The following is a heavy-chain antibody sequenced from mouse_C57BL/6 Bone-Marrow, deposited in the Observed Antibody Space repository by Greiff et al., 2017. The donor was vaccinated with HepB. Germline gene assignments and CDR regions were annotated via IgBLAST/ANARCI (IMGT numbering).Heavy chain of an antibody. CDR2: IHPNSGST. CDR1: GYTFTSYW. V-gene: IGHV1-64*01. J-gene: IGHJ2*01. Sequence: QVQLKQSGAELVKPGASVKLSCKASGYTFTSYWMHWVKQRPGQGLEWIGMIHPNSGSTNYNEKFKSKATLTVDKSSSTAYMQLSSLTSEDSAVYYCARPPIYYYGSSYHFDYWGQGTTLTVSS. CDR3: ARPPIYYYGSSYHFDY. D-gene: IGHD1-1*01.